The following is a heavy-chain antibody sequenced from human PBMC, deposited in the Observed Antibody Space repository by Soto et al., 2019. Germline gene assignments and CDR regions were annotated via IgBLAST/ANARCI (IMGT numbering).Heavy chain of an antibody. CDR3: VKELVNSGWTYFDY. J-gene: IGHJ4*02. Sequence: PGGSLRLSCAASGFTFSTYAMSWVRQAPGKGLEWVSAISDSGGRTYYVDSVKGRFTISRDNSKNTLYLQLNSLRAEDTAVYFCVKELVNSGWTYFDYWGQGT. CDR1: GFTFSTYA. CDR2: ISDSGGRT. D-gene: IGHD6-19*01. V-gene: IGHV3-23*01.